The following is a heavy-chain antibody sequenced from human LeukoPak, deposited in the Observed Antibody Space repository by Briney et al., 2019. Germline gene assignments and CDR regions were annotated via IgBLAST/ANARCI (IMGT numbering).Heavy chain of an antibody. Sequence: SQTLSLTCAISGDSVSSNSAAWNWIRQSPSRGLEWLGRTYYRSKWYYHYAVSMKSRITVNPGTSKNQFSLQLNSVTPEDTAVYYCARTRDLGPDYWGQGTLVTVSS. CDR3: ARTRDLGPDY. D-gene: IGHD1-26*01. CDR2: TYYRSKWYY. J-gene: IGHJ4*02. V-gene: IGHV6-1*01. CDR1: GDSVSSNSAA.